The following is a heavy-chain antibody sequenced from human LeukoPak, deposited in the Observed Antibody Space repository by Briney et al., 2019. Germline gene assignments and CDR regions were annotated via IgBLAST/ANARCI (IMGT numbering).Heavy chain of an antibody. CDR3: ARVISSWYKDY. Sequence: ASVKVSCKASGYTLASYDINWVRQATGQGLEWMGWMNPNSGNTGYAQKFQGRVTMTRNTSISTAYMELSSLRSEDTAVYYCARVISSWYKDYWGQGTLVTVSS. V-gene: IGHV1-8*01. J-gene: IGHJ4*02. CDR1: GYTLASYD. CDR2: MNPNSGNT. D-gene: IGHD6-13*01.